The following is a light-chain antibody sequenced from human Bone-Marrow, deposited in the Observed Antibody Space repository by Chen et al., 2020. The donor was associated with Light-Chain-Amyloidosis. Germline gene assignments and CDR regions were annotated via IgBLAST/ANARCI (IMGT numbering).Light chain of an antibody. CDR3: QTYQGSSQGV. CDR1: SGSIATNY. CDR2: EED. J-gene: IGLJ3*02. V-gene: IGLV6-57*01. Sequence: NFMLTQPHSVSESPGKTVIISCTRSSGSIATNYVQWYQQRPGSSPTTVIYEEDQRPSGVPDRFSGSIDRSSNSATLTISGLKTEDEADCCYQTYQGSSQGVFGGGTKLTVL.